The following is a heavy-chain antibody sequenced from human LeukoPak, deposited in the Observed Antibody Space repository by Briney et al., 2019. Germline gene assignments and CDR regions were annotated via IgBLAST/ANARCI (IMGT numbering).Heavy chain of an antibody. CDR3: ASRGRYYFDY. J-gene: IGHJ4*02. CDR1: GFTFSSYA. Sequence: PGGSLRLSCAASGFTFSSYAMSWVRQAPGKGLEWVSTISGSGGGSYYADSVKGRFTISRDNSKNTLYLQMNSLRVEDTAIYYCASRGRYYFDYWGQGTLVTVSS. V-gene: IGHV3-23*01. CDR2: ISGSGGGS.